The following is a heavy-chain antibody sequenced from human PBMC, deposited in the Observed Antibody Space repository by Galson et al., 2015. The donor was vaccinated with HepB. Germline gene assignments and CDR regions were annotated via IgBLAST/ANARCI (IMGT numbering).Heavy chain of an antibody. Sequence: SLRLSCAASGFTFSDYYMSWIRQAPGKGLEWVSFISTTSSYTNYADSVKGRFTISRDNAKNSLYLQMNSLRAEDTALYYCARLPAANLYYYYYMDVWGKGATVTVSS. CDR2: ISTTSSYT. V-gene: IGHV3-11*06. CDR3: ARLPAANLYYYYYMDV. CDR1: GFTFSDYY. J-gene: IGHJ6*03. D-gene: IGHD2-2*01.